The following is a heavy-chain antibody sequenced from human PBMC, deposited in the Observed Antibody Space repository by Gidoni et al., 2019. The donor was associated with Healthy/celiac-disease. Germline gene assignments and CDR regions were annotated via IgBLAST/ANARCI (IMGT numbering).Heavy chain of an antibody. J-gene: IGHJ4*02. CDR2: INHSGST. Sequence: QVQLQQWGAGLLKPSETLSLTCAVYGGSFSGYYWSWLRQPPGKGLEWIGEINHSGSTNYNPSLKSRVTISVDTSKNQFSLKLSSVTAADTAVYYCARGRGPPNEDRIAARPAIGFDYWGQGTLVTVSS. D-gene: IGHD6-6*01. V-gene: IGHV4-34*01. CDR1: GGSFSGYY. CDR3: ARGRGPPNEDRIAARPAIGFDY.